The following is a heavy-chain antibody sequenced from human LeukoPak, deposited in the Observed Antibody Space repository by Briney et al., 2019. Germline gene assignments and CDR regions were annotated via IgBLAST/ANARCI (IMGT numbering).Heavy chain of an antibody. CDR3: ARDSNWNYDY. J-gene: IGHJ4*02. D-gene: IGHD1-7*01. CDR1: GASISSYN. CDR2: IYYSGST. V-gene: IGHV4-59*01. Sequence: SETLSLTCTVSGASISSYNWSWIRQPPGKGLECIGYIYYSGSTNYNPSFKSRVTISLDTSKNQFSLKLTSVTTADTAVYYCARDSNWNYDYWGQGTLVTVSS.